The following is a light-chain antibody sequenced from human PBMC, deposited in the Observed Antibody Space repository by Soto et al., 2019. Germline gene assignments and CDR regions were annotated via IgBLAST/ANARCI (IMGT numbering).Light chain of an antibody. CDR3: CSYAGSSTFGVV. Sequence: QSVLTQPPSASGSPGQSITISCTGTSSDVGSYNLVSWYQQHPGKAPKLMIYEGSKRPSGVSNRFSGSKSGNTASLTISGLQAEDEADYYCCSYAGSSTFGVVFGGGTKLTVL. CDR1: SSDVGSYNL. V-gene: IGLV2-23*03. CDR2: EGS. J-gene: IGLJ2*01.